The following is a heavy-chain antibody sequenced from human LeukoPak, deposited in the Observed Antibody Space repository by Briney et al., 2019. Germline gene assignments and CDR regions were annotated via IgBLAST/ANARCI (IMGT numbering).Heavy chain of an antibody. V-gene: IGHV1-24*01. D-gene: IGHD3-22*01. J-gene: IGHJ4*02. CDR1: GYTLTELS. CDR2: FDPEDGET. Sequence: ASVKVSCKVSGYTLTELSMHWVRQAPGKGLEWMGGFDPEDGETIYAQKFQGRVTMTEDTSTDTAYMELRSLRSDDTAVYYCARDLTHRRYYDNSGYQIVPAFWGQGTLVTVSS. CDR3: ARDLTHRRYYDNSGYQIVPAF.